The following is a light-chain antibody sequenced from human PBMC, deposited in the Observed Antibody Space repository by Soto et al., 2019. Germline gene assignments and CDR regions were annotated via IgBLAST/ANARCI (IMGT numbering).Light chain of an antibody. CDR2: GAS. CDR3: HQYGSSPST. J-gene: IGKJ4*01. CDR1: QSVSNSY. V-gene: IGKV3-20*01. Sequence: ENVLTQSPGTLSLSPGESATLSCRASQSVSNSYVAWYQQKPGQAPRLLIYGASSRATGIPDRFSGSGSGTDSTLTISRLETEDFAVYHCHQYGSSPSTFGRGTKVEFK.